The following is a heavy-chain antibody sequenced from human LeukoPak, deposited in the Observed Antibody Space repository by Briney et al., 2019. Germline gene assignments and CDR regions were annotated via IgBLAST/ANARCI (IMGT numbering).Heavy chain of an antibody. CDR3: ARGGSNFDY. CDR1: GGSISSYY. CDR2: IYTSEST. V-gene: IGHV4-4*07. Sequence: SETLSLTCTVSGGSISSYYWSWIRQPAGKGLEWIGRIYTSESTNYNPSLKCRVTMSVDTSKNQFALRLSSVTAADTTVYYYARGGSNFDYWGHGTLVTVSS. J-gene: IGHJ4*01.